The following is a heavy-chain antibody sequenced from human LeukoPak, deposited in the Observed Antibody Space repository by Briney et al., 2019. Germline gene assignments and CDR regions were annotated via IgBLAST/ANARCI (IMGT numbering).Heavy chain of an antibody. D-gene: IGHD1-20*01. J-gene: IGHJ6*02. Sequence: SVKVSCKASGGTFSSYAISWVRQAPGQGLEWMGGIIPIFGTANYAQKFQGRVTIAADESTSTAYMEMSSLRSEDTAVYYCAGGWYNWNDGYYYYGMDVWGQGTTVTVSS. CDR2: IIPIFGTA. CDR3: AGGWYNWNDGYYYYGMDV. CDR1: GGTFSSYA. V-gene: IGHV1-69*01.